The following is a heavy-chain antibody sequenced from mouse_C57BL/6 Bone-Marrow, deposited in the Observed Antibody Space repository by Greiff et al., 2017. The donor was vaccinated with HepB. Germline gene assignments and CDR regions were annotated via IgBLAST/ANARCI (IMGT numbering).Heavy chain of an antibody. CDR1: GYTFTSYG. D-gene: IGHD2-3*01. Sequence: VQLQQSGAELVRPGSSVKMSCKTSGYTFTSYGINWVKQRPGQGLEWIGYIYIGNGYTEYNGKFKGKATLTSDTSSSTAYMQLSSLTSEDSAIYFCARHGYFLYYFDYWGQGTTLTVSS. CDR3: ARHGYFLYYFDY. V-gene: IGHV1-58*01. CDR2: IYIGNGYT. J-gene: IGHJ2*01.